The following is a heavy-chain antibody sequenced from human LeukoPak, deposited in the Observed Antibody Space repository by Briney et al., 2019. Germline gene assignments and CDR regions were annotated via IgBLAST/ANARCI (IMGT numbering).Heavy chain of an antibody. Sequence: ASVKVSCKASGGTFSSYAISWVRQAPGQGLEWMGGIIPIFGTANYAQKLQGRVTMTTDTSTSTAYMELRSLRSDDTAVYYCARVSGELYSRYFDYWGQGTLVTVSS. D-gene: IGHD3-10*01. CDR2: IIPIFGTA. J-gene: IGHJ4*02. CDR3: ARVSGELYSRYFDY. V-gene: IGHV1-69*05. CDR1: GGTFSSYA.